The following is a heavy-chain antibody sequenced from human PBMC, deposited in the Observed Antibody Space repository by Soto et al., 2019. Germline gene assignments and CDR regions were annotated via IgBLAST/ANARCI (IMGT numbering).Heavy chain of an antibody. D-gene: IGHD3-22*01. CDR3: ASLTYYYDSSGYFPDGYYGMDV. CDR1: GGSISSYY. J-gene: IGHJ6*02. CDR2: IYYSGST. V-gene: IGHV4-59*01. Sequence: ASETLSLTCTVSGGSISSYYWSWIRQPPGKGLEWIGYIYYSGSTNYNPSLKSRVTISVDTSKNQFSLKLSSVTAADTAVYYCASLTYYYDSSGYFPDGYYGMDVWGQGTTVTVSS.